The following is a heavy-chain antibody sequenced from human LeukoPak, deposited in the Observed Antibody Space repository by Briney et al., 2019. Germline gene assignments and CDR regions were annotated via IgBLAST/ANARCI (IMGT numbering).Heavy chain of an antibody. CDR3: AREGATGEFDY. J-gene: IGHJ4*02. Sequence: SETLSLTCTVSGGSMNTYYWSWIRQPAGKGLEWIGRIYASGSANYNPSLKSRVTMSVDTSKTQFSLKLNSVTAADTAVYHCAREGATGEFDYWGQGTLVTVSS. D-gene: IGHD4-17*01. V-gene: IGHV4-4*07. CDR2: IYASGSA. CDR1: GGSMNTYY.